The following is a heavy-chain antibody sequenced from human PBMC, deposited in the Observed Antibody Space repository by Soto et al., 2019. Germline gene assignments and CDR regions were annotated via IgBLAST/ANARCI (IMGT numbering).Heavy chain of an antibody. CDR2: IYYSGST. J-gene: IGHJ6*03. CDR1: GGSISSYY. V-gene: IGHV4-59*01. CDR3: ARALTGTTATDYYYYYYMDV. D-gene: IGHD1-7*01. Sequence: ETLSLTCTVSGGSISSYYWSWIRQPPGKGLEWIGHIYYSGSTNYNPSLKSRVTISVDTSKNQFSLKLSSVTAADTAVYYCARALTGTTATDYYYYYYMDVWGKGTTVTVSS.